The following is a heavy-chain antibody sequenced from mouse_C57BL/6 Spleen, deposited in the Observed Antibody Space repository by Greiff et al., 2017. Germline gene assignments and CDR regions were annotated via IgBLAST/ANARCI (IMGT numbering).Heavy chain of an antibody. CDR2: IRNKANGYTT. J-gene: IGHJ3*01. CDR3: ASNCYGSSPFAY. CDR1: GFTFTDYY. Sequence: EVMLVESGGGLVQPGGSLSLSCAASGFTFTDYYMSWVRQPPGKALEWLGFIRNKANGYTTDYSAPVKGRFTISRDNSQSILYLQMNTLRAEDSAAYYCASNCYGSSPFAYWGQGTLVTVSA. D-gene: IGHD1-1*01. V-gene: IGHV7-3*01.